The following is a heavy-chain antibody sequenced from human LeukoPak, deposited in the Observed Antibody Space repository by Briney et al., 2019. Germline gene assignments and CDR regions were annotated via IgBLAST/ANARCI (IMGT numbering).Heavy chain of an antibody. V-gene: IGHV3-33*01. J-gene: IGHJ6*02. D-gene: IGHD3-3*01. CDR2: IWYDGSNK. CDR1: GFTFSSYG. CDR3: ARGHYDFWSGSTEGSGMDV. Sequence: QSGGSLRLSCAASGFTFSSYGMHWVRQAPGKGLEWVAVIWYDGSNKYYADSVKGRFTISRGNSKNTLYLQMNSLRAEDTAVYYCARGHYDFWSGSTEGSGMDVWGQGTTVTVSS.